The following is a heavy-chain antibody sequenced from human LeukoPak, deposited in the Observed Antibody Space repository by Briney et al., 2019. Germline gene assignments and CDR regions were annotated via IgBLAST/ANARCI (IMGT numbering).Heavy chain of an antibody. J-gene: IGHJ4*02. CDR3: ARFSGMANLFDY. V-gene: IGHV4-4*07. D-gene: IGHD5-24*01. CDR1: GDSMSDSY. Sequence: PSETLSLTCTVSGDSMSDSYWSWIRQPAGKGLEWIGRIYASGSTNYNPSLKSRVTLSVDTSSNQFSLTLSSVTAADTAVYYCARFSGMANLFDYWGQGTLVTVSS. CDR2: IYASGST.